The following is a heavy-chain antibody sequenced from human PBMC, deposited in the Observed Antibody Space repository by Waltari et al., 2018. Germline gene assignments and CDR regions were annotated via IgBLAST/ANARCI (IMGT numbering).Heavy chain of an antibody. V-gene: IGHV1-69*12. J-gene: IGHJ3*01. CDR3: AKRIVGGPFDV. CDR2: IIPIFGTP. Sequence: QVHLVQSGAEVRKPGSSVRASCDASGDKFGSYAITWVRQAPGQGLEWMAGIIPIFGTPNYAQKFQGRVNVAADESTSTAYMELSSLRSDDTAIYYCAKRIVGGPFDVWGQGTVVIVSS. D-gene: IGHD1-26*01. CDR1: GDKFGSYA.